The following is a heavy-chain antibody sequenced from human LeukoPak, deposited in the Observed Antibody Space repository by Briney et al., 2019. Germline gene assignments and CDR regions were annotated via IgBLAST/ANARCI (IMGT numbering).Heavy chain of an antibody. Sequence: GASVKVSCKASGYTFTSYDINWVRQATGQGLEWMGWMNPNSGNTGYAQKFQGRVTITRNTSISTAYMELSSLRSEDTAVYYCARGRRRVVRGGHWFDPWGQGTLVTVSS. CDR1: GYTFTSYD. J-gene: IGHJ5*02. CDR3: ARGRRRVVRGGHWFDP. D-gene: IGHD2-2*01. V-gene: IGHV1-8*03. CDR2: MNPNSGNT.